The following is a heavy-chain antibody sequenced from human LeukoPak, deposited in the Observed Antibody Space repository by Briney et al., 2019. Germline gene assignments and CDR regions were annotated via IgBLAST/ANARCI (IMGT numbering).Heavy chain of an antibody. D-gene: IGHD1-26*01. CDR1: GYSFTNSW. V-gene: IGHV5-51*01. CDR3: ARHASSIGSTQVPFDY. Sequence: GESLKISCKASGYSFTNSWIGWVRQMPGKGLEWMGIIYPGDSDTRYSPSFQGQVTISADKSISTAYLQWSSLKASDTAMYYCARHASSIGSTQVPFDYWGQGTLVTVSS. J-gene: IGHJ4*02. CDR2: IYPGDSDT.